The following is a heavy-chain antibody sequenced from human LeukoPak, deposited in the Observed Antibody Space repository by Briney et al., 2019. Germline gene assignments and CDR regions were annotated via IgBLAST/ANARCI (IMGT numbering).Heavy chain of an antibody. CDR2: IYPGDSDT. J-gene: IGHJ4*02. V-gene: IGHV5-51*01. Sequence: ESLKISRKGSGYSCTSYWIGWVREMSGKGLEWMGIIYPGDSDTRYSPSFQGQVTISADKSISTAYLQWSSLKASDTAMYYCARQLSYDSSGFVDYWGQGTLVTVSS. CDR3: ARQLSYDSSGFVDY. D-gene: IGHD3-22*01. CDR1: GYSCTSYW.